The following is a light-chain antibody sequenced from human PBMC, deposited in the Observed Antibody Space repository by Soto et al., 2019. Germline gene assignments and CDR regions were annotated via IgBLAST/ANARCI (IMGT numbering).Light chain of an antibody. Sequence: DIPMTQSPSSLSASVGDRVTITCRASQSISSYLNWYQQKPGKAPKLLIYAASSLQSGVPSRFSGSGSGTDFTLTISSLQPEDFGTYYCQQSYSTPRALTFGGGTEVEIK. V-gene: IGKV1-39*01. CDR3: QQSYSTPRALT. CDR1: QSISSY. CDR2: AAS. J-gene: IGKJ4*01.